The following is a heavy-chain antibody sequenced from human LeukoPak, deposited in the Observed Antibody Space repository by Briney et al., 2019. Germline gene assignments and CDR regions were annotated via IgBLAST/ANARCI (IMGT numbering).Heavy chain of an antibody. Sequence: GGSLRLSCAASGFTFSSYGMHWVRQAPGKGLEWVAFIRNDGSNKYYADSVKGRFTISRDNSKNTLYLQMNSVRAEDTAGYYCAKEAASPPEDWFDPWGQGTLVTDSS. CDR1: GFTFSSYG. D-gene: IGHD6-25*01. CDR2: IRNDGSNK. J-gene: IGHJ5*02. CDR3: AKEAASPPEDWFDP. V-gene: IGHV3-30*02.